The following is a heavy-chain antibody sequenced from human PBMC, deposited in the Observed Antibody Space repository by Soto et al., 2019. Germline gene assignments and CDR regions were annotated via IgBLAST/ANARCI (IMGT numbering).Heavy chain of an antibody. D-gene: IGHD1-26*01. CDR3: ARHPYSGSYDY. J-gene: IGHJ4*02. V-gene: IGHV4-59*08. CDR2: IYYSGST. Sequence: QVQLQESGPGLVKPSETLSLTCTVSGGSISSYYWSWIRQPPGKGLEWIGYIYYSGSTNYNPSLKSRVTISVDPSKTQFSLKLSSVTAADTAVYYCARHPYSGSYDYWGQGTLVTVSS. CDR1: GGSISSYY.